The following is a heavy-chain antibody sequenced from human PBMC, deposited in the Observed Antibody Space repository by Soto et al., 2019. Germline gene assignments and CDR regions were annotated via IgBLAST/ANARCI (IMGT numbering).Heavy chain of an antibody. D-gene: IGHD1-1*01. CDR1: GYTFTGYY. CDR3: ARYNGYYYYGMDV. J-gene: IGHJ6*02. Sequence: ASVQVSCKASGYTFTGYYMHWVRQAPGQGLEWMGWINPNSGGTNYAQKFQGRVTMTRDTSISTAYMELSRLRSDDTAVYYCARYNGYYYYGMDVWGQGTTVTVS. CDR2: INPNSGGT. V-gene: IGHV1-2*02.